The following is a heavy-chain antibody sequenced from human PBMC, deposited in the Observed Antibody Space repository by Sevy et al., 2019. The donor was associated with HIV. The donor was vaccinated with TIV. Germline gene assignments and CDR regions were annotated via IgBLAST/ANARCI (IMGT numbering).Heavy chain of an antibody. CDR3: AKQDVDDAFDI. V-gene: IGHV3-21*01. CDR2: ISSSSSYI. J-gene: IGHJ3*02. CDR1: GFTFSSYS. Sequence: GGSLRLSCAASGFTFSSYSMNWVRQAPGKGLEWVASISSSSSYIYYADSVKGQLTISRDNAKNSLYLQMNSLRAEDTAVYYCAKQDVDDAFDIWGQGTMVTVSS.